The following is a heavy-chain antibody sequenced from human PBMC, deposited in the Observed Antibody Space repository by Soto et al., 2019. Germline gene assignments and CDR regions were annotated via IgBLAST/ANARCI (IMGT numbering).Heavy chain of an antibody. D-gene: IGHD6-13*01. V-gene: IGHV4-34*01. CDR3: ARGGAAAGKRRYYYGMDV. J-gene: IGHJ6*02. CDR2: INHSGST. Sequence: SETLSLTCAVYGGSFSGYYWSWIRQPPGKGLEWIGEINHSGSTNYNPSLKSRVTISVDTSKNQFSLRLSSVTAADTAVYYCARGGAAAGKRRYYYGMDVWGQGTTVTVSS. CDR1: GGSFSGYY.